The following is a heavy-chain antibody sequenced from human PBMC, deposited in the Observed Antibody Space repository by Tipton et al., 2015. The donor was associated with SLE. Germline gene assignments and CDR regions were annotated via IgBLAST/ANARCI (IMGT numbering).Heavy chain of an antibody. CDR2: IIPIFGTA. CDR1: GGTFSSYA. Sequence: QLVQSGAEVKKPGSSVKVSCKASGGTFSSYAISWVRQAPGQGLEWMGGIIPIFGTANYAQKFQGRVTITTDESTSTAYMELSSLRSEDTAVYSCARGVKQLVRTEYFQRWGQGTLVTVSS. J-gene: IGHJ1*01. D-gene: IGHD6-6*01. CDR3: ARGVKQLVRTEYFQR. V-gene: IGHV1-69*05.